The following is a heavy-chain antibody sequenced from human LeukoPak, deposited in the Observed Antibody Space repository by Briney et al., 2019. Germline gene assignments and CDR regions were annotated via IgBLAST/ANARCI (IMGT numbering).Heavy chain of an antibody. D-gene: IGHD6-19*01. Sequence: PGGSLRLSCAASGFTSSTYSINWVRQAPGKGLEWVSYISSSSSSIYYADSVKGRFTISRDNAKNSLYLQMNSLRDEDTAVYYCARDQPGYSSGWYGAFDIWGQGTMVTVSS. CDR3: ARDQPGYSSGWYGAFDI. CDR2: ISSSSSSI. CDR1: GFTSSTYS. J-gene: IGHJ3*02. V-gene: IGHV3-48*02.